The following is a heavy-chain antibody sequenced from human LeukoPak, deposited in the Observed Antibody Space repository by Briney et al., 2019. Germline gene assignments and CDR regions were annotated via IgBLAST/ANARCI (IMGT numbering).Heavy chain of an antibody. Sequence: ASVKVSCKASGYTFTSYGISWVRQAPGQGLEWMGWISAYNGNTNYAQKLQGRVTMTTDTSTSTAYMELRSLRSDDTAVYYCAREPGYCSSTSCYQARGYFDYWGQGTLVTVSS. D-gene: IGHD2-2*01. V-gene: IGHV1-18*01. J-gene: IGHJ4*02. CDR1: GYTFTSYG. CDR3: AREPGYCSSTSCYQARGYFDY. CDR2: ISAYNGNT.